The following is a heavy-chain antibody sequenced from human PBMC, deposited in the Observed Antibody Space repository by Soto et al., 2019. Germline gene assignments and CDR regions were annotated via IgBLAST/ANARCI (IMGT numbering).Heavy chain of an antibody. CDR1: GFTFRNYG. V-gene: IGHV3-30*19. CDR2: ISYDGSDK. D-gene: IGHD2-21*02. Sequence: QVQLVESGGGVVQPGGSLRLSCAASGFTFRNYGMHWVRQAPGKGLEWVAVISYDGSDKYYADSVKGRITISRDNSKNTLYLQMNSLRAEDTAVYYCARGGGFCGGDCYKGGIDYWGQGTLVTVSS. J-gene: IGHJ4*02. CDR3: ARGGGFCGGDCYKGGIDY.